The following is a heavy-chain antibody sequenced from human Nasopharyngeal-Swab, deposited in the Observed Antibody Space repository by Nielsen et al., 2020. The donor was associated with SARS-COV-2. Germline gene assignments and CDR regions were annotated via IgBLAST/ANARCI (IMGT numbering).Heavy chain of an antibody. CDR2: IYHSGST. J-gene: IGHJ4*02. Sequence: SETLSLTCAGSGGSISSGGYSWSWIRQPPGKGLEWIGYIYHSGSTYYNPSLKSRVTISVDRSKNQFSLKLSSVTAADTAVYYCARSKKQQLTLVDYWGQGTLVTVSS. CDR3: ARSKKQQLTLVDY. V-gene: IGHV4-30-2*01. D-gene: IGHD6-13*01. CDR1: GGSISSGGYS.